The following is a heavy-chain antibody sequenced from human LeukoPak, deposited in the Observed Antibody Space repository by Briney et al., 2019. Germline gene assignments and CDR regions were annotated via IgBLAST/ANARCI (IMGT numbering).Heavy chain of an antibody. J-gene: IGHJ4*02. CDR3: ARDCGGDCEGGMGHFDY. CDR2: IYYSGST. V-gene: IGHV4-31*03. D-gene: IGHD2-21*02. CDR1: GGSISSGGYY. Sequence: SETLSLTCTVSGGSISSGGYYWGWIRQHPGKGLEWIGYIYYSGSTYYNPSLKSRVTISVDTSKNQFSLKLSSVTAADTAVYYCARDCGGDCEGGMGHFDYWGQGTLVTVSS.